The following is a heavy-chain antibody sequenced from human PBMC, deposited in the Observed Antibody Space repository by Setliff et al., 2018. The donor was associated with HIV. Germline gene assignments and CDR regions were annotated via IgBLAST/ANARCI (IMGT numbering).Heavy chain of an antibody. V-gene: IGHV3-15*01. D-gene: IGHD3-22*01. CDR1: GFTFTSAW. Sequence: GGSLRLSCAASGFTFTSAWMTWVRQAPGKGLEWVGHIKSEVNGGTTDYAAPVKGRFTISRDDSGNTVYLQMNSLKPEDTAVYYCSTDADIDLYYYDSSGCYPFDQWGQGTLVTVSS. CDR3: STDADIDLYYYDSSGCYPFDQ. J-gene: IGHJ4*02. CDR2: IKSEVNGGTT.